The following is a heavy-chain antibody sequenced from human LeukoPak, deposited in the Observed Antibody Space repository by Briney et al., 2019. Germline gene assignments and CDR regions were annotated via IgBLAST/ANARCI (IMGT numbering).Heavy chain of an antibody. CDR3: ARDSFVDTATN. D-gene: IGHD5-18*01. Sequence: GSLTLSCAASGFTFSSYEINWVRQAPGKELQGVSYISSSGSTIYYADSVKGRFTISIDNAKNSLYLQMNSLRAEDTAVYYCARDSFVDTATNWGQGTLVTVSS. V-gene: IGHV3-48*03. CDR1: GFTFSSYE. CDR2: ISSSGSTI. J-gene: IGHJ4*02.